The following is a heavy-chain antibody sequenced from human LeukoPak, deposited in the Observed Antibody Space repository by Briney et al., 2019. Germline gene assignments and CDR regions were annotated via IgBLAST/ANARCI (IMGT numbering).Heavy chain of an antibody. J-gene: IGHJ3*02. V-gene: IGHV3-33*06. D-gene: IGHD4-17*01. CDR2: IWYDGSNR. Sequence: PGGSLRLSCAASGFPFSTYTINWVRQAPGKGLEWVAVIWYDGSNRYYADSVKGRFIISRDNSKNTLYLQMNSLRAEDTAVYYCAKDPAEYGDYVGALDIWGQGTMVTVSS. CDR1: GFPFSTYT. CDR3: AKDPAEYGDYVGALDI.